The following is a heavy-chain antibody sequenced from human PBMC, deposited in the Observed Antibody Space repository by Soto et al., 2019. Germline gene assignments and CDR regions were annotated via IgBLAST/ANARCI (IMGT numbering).Heavy chain of an antibody. D-gene: IGHD1-26*01. V-gene: IGHV1-69*13. CDR2: IIPIFGTA. CDR1: GGTFSSYA. Sequence: GPSVKVSCKASGGTFSSYAISWVRQAPGQGLEWMGGIIPIFGTANYAQKFQGRVTITADESTSTAYMELSSLRSEDTAVYYCARAKWELLQWFDPWGQGTLVTVSS. J-gene: IGHJ5*02. CDR3: ARAKWELLQWFDP.